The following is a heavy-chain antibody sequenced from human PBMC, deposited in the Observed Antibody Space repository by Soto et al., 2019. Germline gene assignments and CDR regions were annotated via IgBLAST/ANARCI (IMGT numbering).Heavy chain of an antibody. V-gene: IGHV1-2*04. CDR3: ARDREGRQQLDYSYYYGMGV. J-gene: IGHJ6*02. D-gene: IGHD6-13*01. CDR2: INPNSGGT. Sequence: QVKLVQSGAEVKKPGASVKVPCKASGYTFTGYYMHWVRQAPGQGLEWMGWINPNSGGTNYAQKFQGWVTMTRDTAISKALMELSRVRSDDTAVYYCARDREGRQQLDYSYYYGMGVWGQGTTVTVSS. CDR1: GYTFTGYY.